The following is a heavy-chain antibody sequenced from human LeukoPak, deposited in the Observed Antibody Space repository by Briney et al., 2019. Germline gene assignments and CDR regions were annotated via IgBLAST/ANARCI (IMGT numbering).Heavy chain of an antibody. CDR3: ARGPDMEGMMGATLLMAYDY. J-gene: IGHJ4*02. CDR2: INHSGST. D-gene: IGHD1-26*01. CDR1: GGSFSGYY. Sequence: SETLSLTCAVYGGSFSGYYWSWIRQPPRKGLEWIGEINHSGSTNYNPSLKSRVTISVDTSKNQFSLKLSSVTAADTAVYYCARGPDMEGMMGATLLMAYDYWGQGTLVTVSS. V-gene: IGHV4-34*01.